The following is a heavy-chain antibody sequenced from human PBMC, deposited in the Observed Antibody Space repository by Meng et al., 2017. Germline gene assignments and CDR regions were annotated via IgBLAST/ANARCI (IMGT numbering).Heavy chain of an antibody. CDR1: GDSVTVGSHY. D-gene: IGHD3-16*01. CDR2: IDYGGST. V-gene: IGHV4-61*01. J-gene: IGHJ4*02. Sequence: VQLPGSGPGPARPPETLSLTCTVSGDSVTVGSHYWSWIRQPPGKGLEWIGYIDYGGSTSYNPSLRSRVTISVDTSNNQFSLKLSSVTAADTAVFYCARTRGDYYFDYWGQGTLVTVSS. CDR3: ARTRGDYYFDY.